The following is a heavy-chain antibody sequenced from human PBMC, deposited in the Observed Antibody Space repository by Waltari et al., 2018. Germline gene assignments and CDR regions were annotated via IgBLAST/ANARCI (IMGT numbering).Heavy chain of an antibody. D-gene: IGHD6-25*01. CDR3: ARDHTATRHYYGMDV. CDR2: IIPIFGKA. Sequence: QVQLVQSGAEVKKPGSSVKVSCKASGGTFSSYAISWVRQAPGQGLEWMGGIIPIFGKANYAQKCQGRVTITTDESTSTAYMELSSLRSEDTAVYYGARDHTATRHYYGMDVWGQGTTVTVSS. CDR1: GGTFSSYA. J-gene: IGHJ6*02. V-gene: IGHV1-69*05.